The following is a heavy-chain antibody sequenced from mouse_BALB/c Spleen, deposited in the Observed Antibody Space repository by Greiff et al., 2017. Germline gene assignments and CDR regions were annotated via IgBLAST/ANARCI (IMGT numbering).Heavy chain of an antibody. Sequence: EVMLVESGGGLVKPGGSLKLSCAASGFTFSSYTMSWVRQTPEKRLEWVATISSGGSYTYYPDSVKGRFTITRDNAKNTLYLQMSSLKSEDTAMYYCTRDPVSTMITTAYFDYWGQGTTLTVSS. CDR3: TRDPVSTMITTAYFDY. CDR2: ISSGGSYT. CDR1: GFTFSSYT. D-gene: IGHD2-4*01. J-gene: IGHJ2*01. V-gene: IGHV5-6-4*01.